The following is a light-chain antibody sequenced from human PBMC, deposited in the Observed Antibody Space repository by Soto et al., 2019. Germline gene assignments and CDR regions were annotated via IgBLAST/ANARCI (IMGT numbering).Light chain of an antibody. CDR3: QSYDSSLSGGV. V-gene: IGLV1-40*01. CDR2: GTS. Sequence: QSVLTQSPSVSGAPGQRVTISCTGSSSNIGAGYDVHWYQQLPGTAPKLLIYGTSNRPSGVPDRFSGSKSGTSASLAITGLQAEDEADYYCQSYDSSLSGGVFGGGTKLTVL. J-gene: IGLJ3*02. CDR1: SSNIGAGYD.